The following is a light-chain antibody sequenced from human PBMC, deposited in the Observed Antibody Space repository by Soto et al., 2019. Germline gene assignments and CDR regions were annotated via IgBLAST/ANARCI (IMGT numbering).Light chain of an antibody. CDR3: SAHGGPKHAL. CDR2: EVS. CDR1: SSDVGGSKY. Sequence: QSALTQPPSASGSPGQSVTISCTGTSSDVGGSKYVSWYQQHPGKAPKLMIYEVSERPSGVPDRFSGSKSGNTASLTVSGLQAEDEADYYCSAHGGPKHALFGGGTKLTVL. J-gene: IGLJ2*01. V-gene: IGLV2-8*01.